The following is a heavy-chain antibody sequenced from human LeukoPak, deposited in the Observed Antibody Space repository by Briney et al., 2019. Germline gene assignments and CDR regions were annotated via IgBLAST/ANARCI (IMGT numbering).Heavy chain of an antibody. CDR2: ISSSSSTI. Sequence: GGALRLSCAASGFTFSSYSMNWVRQAPGKGLEWVSYISSSSSTIYYADSVKGRFTISRDNVKNSMYLQMNSLRAEDTAVYYCARSISSGWYDAFDIWGQGTMVTVSS. V-gene: IGHV3-48*01. D-gene: IGHD6-19*01. CDR3: ARSISSGWYDAFDI. CDR1: GFTFSSYS. J-gene: IGHJ3*02.